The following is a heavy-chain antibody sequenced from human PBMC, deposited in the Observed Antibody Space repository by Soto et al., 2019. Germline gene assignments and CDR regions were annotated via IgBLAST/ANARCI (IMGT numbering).Heavy chain of an antibody. V-gene: IGHV3-73*01. CDR2: IRSKANSYAT. Sequence: EVQLVESGGGLVQPGGSLKLSCAASGFTFSGSAMHWVRQASGKGLEWVGRIRSKANSYATAYAASVKGRFTISRNDSKNTAYLQMNSLKTEDTAVYYCTMTTVTTWGYWDKENLVNVYS. CDR1: GFTFSGSA. D-gene: IGHD4-17*01. CDR3: TMTTVTTWGY. J-gene: IGHJ4*02.